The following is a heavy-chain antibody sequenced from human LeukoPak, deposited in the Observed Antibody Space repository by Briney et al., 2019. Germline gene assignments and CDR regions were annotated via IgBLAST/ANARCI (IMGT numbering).Heavy chain of an antibody. Sequence: GGSLRLSCAASGFTFSSYAMSRVRQAPGKGLEWVSAISGSGGSTYYADSVKGRFTISRDNSKNTLYLQMNSLRAEDTAVYYCAKHPLPYSSSSGAFDIWGQGTMVTVSS. CDR3: AKHPLPYSSSSGAFDI. J-gene: IGHJ3*02. D-gene: IGHD6-6*01. CDR2: ISGSGGST. CDR1: GFTFSSYA. V-gene: IGHV3-23*01.